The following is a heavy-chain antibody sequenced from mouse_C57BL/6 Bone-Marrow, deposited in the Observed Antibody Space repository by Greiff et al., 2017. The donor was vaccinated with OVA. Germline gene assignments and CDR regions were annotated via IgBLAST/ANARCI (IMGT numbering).Heavy chain of an antibody. CDR1: GYTFTSYW. D-gene: IGHD1-1*01. CDR2: IDPSDSET. Sequence: QVQLQQPGAELVRPGSSVKLSCKASGYTFTSYWMHWVKQRPIQGLEWIGNIDPSDSETHYNQKFKDKATLTVDKSSSTAYMQLSSLTSEDSAVYDCARRGATGSSFDYWGQGTTLTVAS. J-gene: IGHJ2*01. CDR3: ARRGATGSSFDY. V-gene: IGHV1-52*01.